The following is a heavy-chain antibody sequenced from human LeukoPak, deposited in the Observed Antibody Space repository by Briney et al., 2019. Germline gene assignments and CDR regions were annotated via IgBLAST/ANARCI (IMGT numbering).Heavy chain of an antibody. CDR3: AKDMGSTFTGGEDY. CDR2: ISPNSGNT. CDR1: GYTFTSYD. D-gene: IGHD3-16*01. V-gene: IGHV1-8*01. J-gene: IGHJ4*02. Sequence: ASVKVSCKASGYTFTSYDINWVRQAAGQGLEWMGWISPNSGNTHYAQNFQGRVTMTRDTSKTTAYLELSSLRSDDTALYYCAKDMGSTFTGGEDYWGQGTLVTVSS.